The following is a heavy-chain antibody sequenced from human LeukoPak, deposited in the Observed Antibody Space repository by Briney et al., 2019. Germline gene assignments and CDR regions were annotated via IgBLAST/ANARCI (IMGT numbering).Heavy chain of an antibody. V-gene: IGHV1-18*01. CDR3: ARGHGGDYHFDY. CDR1: GYTFTSYG. J-gene: IGHJ4*02. CDR2: ISGYNGNT. Sequence: ASVKVSCKASGYTFTSYGISWMRQAPGQGPEWMGWISGYNGNTNSAQKFQGRVTMTTDTSTSTAFMELRSLRSDDTALYFCARGHGGDYHFDYWGQGTLVTVSS. D-gene: IGHD4-17*01.